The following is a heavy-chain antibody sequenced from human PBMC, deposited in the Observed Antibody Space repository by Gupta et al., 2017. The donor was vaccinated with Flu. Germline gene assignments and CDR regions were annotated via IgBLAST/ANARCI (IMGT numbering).Heavy chain of an antibody. CDR1: GFSFSNYG. D-gene: IGHD1-1*01. CDR3: AKDWRWNNNIYGMNV. CDR2: ISHDGSKN. V-gene: IGHV3-30*18. J-gene: IGHJ6*02. Sequence: QERVVESGGGVVQPGRSLRLSCAASGFSFSNYGMHWVRQAPGKGLEGVAGISHDGSKNYHTDSVKGRFTISRDNSKNTLYLQMSGLRIEDTAVYYCAKDWRWNNNIYGMNVWGQGTTVTVSS.